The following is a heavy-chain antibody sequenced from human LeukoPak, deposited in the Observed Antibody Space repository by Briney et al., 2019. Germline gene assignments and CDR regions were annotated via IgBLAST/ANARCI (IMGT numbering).Heavy chain of an antibody. CDR1: GFTFSSYA. J-gene: IGHJ3*02. D-gene: IGHD2-2*01. V-gene: IGHV3-23*01. CDR2: ISGSGGST. Sequence: GGSLRLSCAASGFTFSSYAMSWVRQAPGKGLEWVSAISGSGGSTYYADSVKGRFTISRDNSKNTLYLQMNSLRAEDTAVYYCAKGGPHCSSTSCLRDAFDIWGQGTMVTVSS. CDR3: AKGGPHCSSTSCLRDAFDI.